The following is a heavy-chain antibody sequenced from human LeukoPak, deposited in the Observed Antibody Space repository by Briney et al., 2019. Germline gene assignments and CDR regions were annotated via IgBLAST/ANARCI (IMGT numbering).Heavy chain of an antibody. V-gene: IGHV3-23*01. J-gene: IGHJ4*02. D-gene: IGHD2-15*01. Sequence: PGGSLRLSCAAPGFTFNTYAMSWVRQPPGKGLDWVSAITGNGGSAYYADSVKGRFTISRDNSKNTLYLRMNSLRAEDTAVYYCARDSGTLTGTATSFDYWGQGTLVTVSS. CDR3: ARDSGTLTGTATSFDY. CDR2: ITGNGGSA. CDR1: GFTFNTYA.